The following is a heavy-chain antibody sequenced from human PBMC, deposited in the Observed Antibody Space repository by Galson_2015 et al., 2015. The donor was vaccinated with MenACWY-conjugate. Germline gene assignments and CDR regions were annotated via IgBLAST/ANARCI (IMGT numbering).Heavy chain of an antibody. D-gene: IGHD6-13*01. V-gene: IGHV3-23*01. J-gene: IGHJ4*02. CDR1: GFSMTSYA. CDR2: ISGTGIDI. Sequence: SLRLCCAASGFSMTSYAVNWGRQSPGKGLEWVGVISGTGIDIRYADSVKGRFTISRDTSKSTLYLQMDSVRAEDTAKYYCAKSSQWGAAAVGSFDHWGQGTRVTVSS. CDR3: AKSSQWGAAAVGSFDH.